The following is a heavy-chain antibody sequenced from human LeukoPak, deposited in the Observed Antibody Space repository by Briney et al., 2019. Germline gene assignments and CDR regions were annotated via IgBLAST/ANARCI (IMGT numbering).Heavy chain of an antibody. Sequence: SETLSLTCAVYGGSFSGYYWSWIRQPPGKGLEWIGEINHSGSTNYNPSLKSRVTISVDTSKNQFSLKLSSVTAADTAVYYCAGAGTAFDYWGQGTLVTVSS. J-gene: IGHJ4*02. CDR1: GGSFSGYY. D-gene: IGHD6-13*01. CDR3: AGAGTAFDY. V-gene: IGHV4-34*01. CDR2: INHSGST.